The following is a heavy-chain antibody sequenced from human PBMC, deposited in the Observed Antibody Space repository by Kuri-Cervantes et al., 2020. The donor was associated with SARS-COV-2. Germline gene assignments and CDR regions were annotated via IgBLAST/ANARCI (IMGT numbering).Heavy chain of an antibody. CDR3: AKDLGRPNWFDP. Sequence: ETLSLTCAASGFTFSSYAMSWVRQAPGKGLEWASAISGSGGSTYYADSVKGRFTISRDNSKNTLYLQMNSLRAEDTAVYYCAKDLGRPNWFDPWGQGTLVTVSS. CDR2: ISGSGGST. CDR1: GFTFSSYA. J-gene: IGHJ5*02. V-gene: IGHV3-23*01.